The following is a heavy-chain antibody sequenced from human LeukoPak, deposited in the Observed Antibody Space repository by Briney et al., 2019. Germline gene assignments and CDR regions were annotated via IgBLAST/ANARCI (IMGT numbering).Heavy chain of an antibody. V-gene: IGHV3-48*04. J-gene: IGHJ6*03. CDR2: IGSSTRTM. CDR1: GLSFSTYD. Sequence: PGGSLRLSCAASGLSFSTYDMTWVRQAPGKGLEWVSYIGSSTRTMYYAESLKGRFIISRDNAKNSLYLQMDSLRAEDTAVYYCARGAARPYYYYYMDVWGKGTTVTVSS. D-gene: IGHD6-6*01. CDR3: ARGAARPYYYYYMDV.